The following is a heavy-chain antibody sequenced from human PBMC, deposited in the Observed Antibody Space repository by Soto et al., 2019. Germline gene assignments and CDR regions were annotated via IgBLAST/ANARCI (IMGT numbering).Heavy chain of an antibody. CDR2: ISSSSTI. CDR3: ATSPKRGYSGYDEGGITAFDI. CDR1: GFTFSSYS. J-gene: IGHJ3*02. Sequence: GGSLRLSCAASGFTFSSYSMNWVRQAPGKGLEWVSYISSSSTIYYADSVKGRFTISRDNAKNSLYLQMNSLRAEDTAVYYCATSPKRGYSGYDEGGITAFDIWGQGTMVTVSS. V-gene: IGHV3-48*01. D-gene: IGHD5-12*01.